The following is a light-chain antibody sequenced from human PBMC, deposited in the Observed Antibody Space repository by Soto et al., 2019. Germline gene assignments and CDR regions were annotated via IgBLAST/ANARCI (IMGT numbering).Light chain of an antibody. CDR2: DVT. CDR1: STDVGGYNF. V-gene: IGLV2-11*01. Sequence: QSALTQPRSVSGSPGQSVTISCTGTSTDVGGYNFVSWYQQHPGKAPKLMIYDVTKRPSGVPDRFSGSKSANTASLTISGLQAEDEADYYCCAYAGNYARVFGGGTKLTVL. J-gene: IGLJ3*02. CDR3: CAYAGNYARV.